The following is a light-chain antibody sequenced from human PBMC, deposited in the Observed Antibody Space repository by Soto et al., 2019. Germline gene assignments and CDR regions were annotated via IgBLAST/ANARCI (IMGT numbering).Light chain of an antibody. CDR3: QQYNNWPRT. V-gene: IGKV3D-15*01. Sequence: EIVMTQSPATLSVSPGGRATLSCRASQSVSTNLAWYQHKPGQAPRLLIYGASTRATGITARFSGSWSGTDFTLTIGGLQSEDLAVYYCQQYNNWPRTCGQGTKVEIK. CDR1: QSVSTN. J-gene: IGKJ1*01. CDR2: GAS.